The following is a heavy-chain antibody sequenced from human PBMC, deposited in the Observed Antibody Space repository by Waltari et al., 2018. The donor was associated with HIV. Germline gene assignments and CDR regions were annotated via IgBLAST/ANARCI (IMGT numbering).Heavy chain of an antibody. Sequence: LVESGGGLVKPGGSLRLSCAASGFTFCFYTMNWVRQAPGKGLEWVSSISSHSNYIYYAYSVKGRFTISRDSARNSLYLQMNSLRAEDTAVYYCARAYKMTTVTNDAFDIWGQGTMVTVSS. CDR2: ISSHSNYI. CDR1: GFTFCFYT. CDR3: ARAYKMTTVTNDAFDI. V-gene: IGHV3-21*01. J-gene: IGHJ3*02. D-gene: IGHD4-17*01.